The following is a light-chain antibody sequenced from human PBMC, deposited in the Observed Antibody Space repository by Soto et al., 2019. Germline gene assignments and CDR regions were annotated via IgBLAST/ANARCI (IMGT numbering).Light chain of an antibody. J-gene: IGKJ1*01. CDR1: QSISNW. V-gene: IGKV1-5*01. Sequence: IQGTQSHSNLSASVGDRVTITCRASQSISNWLAWYQQKPGTAPKVLIYHASNLQSGVPSRFSGSGSGTEFTLTISRLQPDDFATYYCQQYNSYSFGQGTKVDIK. CDR2: HAS. CDR3: QQYNSYS.